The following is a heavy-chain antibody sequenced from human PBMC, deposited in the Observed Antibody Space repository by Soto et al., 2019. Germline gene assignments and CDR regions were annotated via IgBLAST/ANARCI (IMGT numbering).Heavy chain of an antibody. CDR1: GGSINSRSYY. D-gene: IGHD2-21*02. Sequence: PSETLSLTCTVSGGSINSRSYYWGWIRQSPGKGLEWIGSIYYSGSTYYNPSPKSRVAMSVDTSKNQFSLKLRSVSAADTAVYYCARQRTSVVTQAYFFWGQGTLVTVSS. CDR2: IYYSGST. J-gene: IGHJ4*02. CDR3: ARQRTSVVTQAYFF. V-gene: IGHV4-39*01.